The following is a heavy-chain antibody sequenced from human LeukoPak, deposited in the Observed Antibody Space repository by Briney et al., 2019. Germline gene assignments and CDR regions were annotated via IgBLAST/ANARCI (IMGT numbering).Heavy chain of an antibody. D-gene: IGHD6-19*01. V-gene: IGHV4-4*02. Sequence: SGTLSLTCAVSGGSISSSNWWSWVRQPPGKGLEWIGEIYHSGSTNYNPSLKNRVTISVDKSKNQFSLKLSSVTAADTAVYYCATTRGDSSGWNYWYFDLWGRGTLVTVSS. CDR2: IYHSGST. J-gene: IGHJ2*01. CDR1: GGSISSSNW. CDR3: ATTRGDSSGWNYWYFDL.